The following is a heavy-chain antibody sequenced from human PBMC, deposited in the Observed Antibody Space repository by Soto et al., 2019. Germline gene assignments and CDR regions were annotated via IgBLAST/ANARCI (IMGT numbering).Heavy chain of an antibody. J-gene: IGHJ6*02. CDR2: IKSKTDGGTT. CDR3: TASSGSYYYYYGMDV. CDR1: GFNFRNAG. D-gene: IGHD1-26*01. Sequence: GGSQRLSCAASGFNFRNAGMNWVRQETGKGLEWVGRIKSKTDGGTTDYAAPVKGRFTISRDDSKNTLYLQMNSLKTEDTAVYYCTASSGSYYYYYGMDVWGQGTTVTVSS. V-gene: IGHV3-15*07.